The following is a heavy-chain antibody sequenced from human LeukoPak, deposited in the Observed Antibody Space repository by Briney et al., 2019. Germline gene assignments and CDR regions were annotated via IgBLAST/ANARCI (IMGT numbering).Heavy chain of an antibody. CDR2: IYPGDSDT. D-gene: IGHD3-22*01. J-gene: IGHJ3*02. V-gene: IGHV5-51*01. Sequence: GESLQISCQGSGYSFSTYWIAWVRQMPGKGLEWMGIIYPGDSDTKYSPSFQGQVTISADKSISTAYLQWSSLKASDTAMYYCARLNHYDSSGDDGFDIWGRGTMVTVSS. CDR1: GYSFSTYW. CDR3: ARLNHYDSSGDDGFDI.